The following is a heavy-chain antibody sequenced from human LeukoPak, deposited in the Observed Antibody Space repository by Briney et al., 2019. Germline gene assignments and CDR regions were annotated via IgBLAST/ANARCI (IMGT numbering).Heavy chain of an antibody. Sequence: ASVTVSCKASGYTFTSHGISWVGQAPGQAREWMGWISAYNGNTNYAQKLQGRVTMTTDTSTSTAYMALRSLRSDDTAVYYCARDSGSYYSGISLFDYWGQGTLVTVSS. CDR2: ISAYNGNT. J-gene: IGHJ4*02. V-gene: IGHV1-18*01. CDR1: GYTFTSHG. D-gene: IGHD1-26*01. CDR3: ARDSGSYYSGISLFDY.